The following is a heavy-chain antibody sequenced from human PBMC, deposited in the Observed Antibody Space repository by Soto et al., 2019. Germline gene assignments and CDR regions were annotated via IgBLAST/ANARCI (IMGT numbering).Heavy chain of an antibody. J-gene: IGHJ3*01. CDR1: GDSVSSDMNS. CDR2: TYYRSKWFH. D-gene: IGHD3-10*01. Sequence: SQTLSLTSAISGDSVSSDMNSWDWTRESPPRSLKWMGSTYYRSKWFHDYAASVKSRITINPDTSKNQFSLELNSMTPEETAVYYCARGNALDVWGQGTVVTVAS. CDR3: ARGNALDV. V-gene: IGHV6-1*01.